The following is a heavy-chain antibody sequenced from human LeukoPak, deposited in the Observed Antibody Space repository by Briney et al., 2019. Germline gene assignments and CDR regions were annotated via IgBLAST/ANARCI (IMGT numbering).Heavy chain of an antibody. Sequence: SETLSLTCSVSGVSISSGGYSWIWLRQHPGKGLEWIGYIFFSGSTYYNPYLKSRVNISVDTSENHFSLKVTSVTAADTAVYYCARVVAGLAALDVWGQGTLVTVSS. J-gene: IGHJ3*01. CDR3: ARVVAGLAALDV. D-gene: IGHD3-3*02. CDR2: IFFSGST. CDR1: GVSISSGGYS. V-gene: IGHV4-31*03.